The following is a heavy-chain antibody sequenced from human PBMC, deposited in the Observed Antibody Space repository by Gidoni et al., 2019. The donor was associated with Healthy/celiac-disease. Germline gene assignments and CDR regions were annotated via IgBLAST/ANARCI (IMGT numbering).Heavy chain of an antibody. CDR1: GFTFSSYA. CDR3: ARVTAGWELPY. Sequence: QVQLVESGGGVVQPGWSLRLSCPASGFTFSSYAMPWVRQAPGKGLEWVAVISYDGSNKYYADSGKGRFTISRDNSKNTLYLQMNSLRAEDTAVYYGARVTAGWELPYWGQGTLVTVSS. CDR2: ISYDGSNK. V-gene: IGHV3-30-3*01. J-gene: IGHJ4*02. D-gene: IGHD1-26*01.